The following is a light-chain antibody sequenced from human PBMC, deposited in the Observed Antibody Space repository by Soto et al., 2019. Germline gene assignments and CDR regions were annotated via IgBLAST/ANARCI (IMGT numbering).Light chain of an antibody. CDR1: SSDVGGYNY. V-gene: IGLV2-14*01. J-gene: IGLJ3*02. Sequence: QSALTQPASVSGSPGQSITISCTGTSSDVGGYNYVSWYQQHPDKAPKLMIYEVSNRPSGVSNRFSGSKSGNTASLTISGLQAADDDAYYYSSYNTSSAPRVFGGGTKLTVL. CDR2: EVS. CDR3: SSYNTSSAPRV.